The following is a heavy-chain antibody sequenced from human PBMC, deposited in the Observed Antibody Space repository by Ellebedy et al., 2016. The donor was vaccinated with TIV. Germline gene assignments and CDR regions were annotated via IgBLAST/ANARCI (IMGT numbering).Heavy chain of an antibody. Sequence: SETLSLXXTVSGGSISSSSYYWGWIRQPPGKGLEWIGSIYYSGSTYYNPSLKSRVTISVDTSKNQFSLKLSSVTAADTAVYYCARLVATFWMAGGGVDYWGQGTLVTVSS. CDR1: GGSISSSSYY. V-gene: IGHV4-39*01. CDR2: IYYSGST. CDR3: ARLVATFWMAGGGVDY. J-gene: IGHJ4*02. D-gene: IGHD5-12*01.